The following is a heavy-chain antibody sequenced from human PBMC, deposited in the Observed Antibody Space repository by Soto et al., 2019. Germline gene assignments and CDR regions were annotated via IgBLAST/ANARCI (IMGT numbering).Heavy chain of an antibody. CDR3: ARQIYDSDTGPNFQYYFDS. CDR1: GYRFTSHW. CDR2: IWPGDSDS. V-gene: IGHV5-51*01. J-gene: IGHJ4*02. D-gene: IGHD3-22*01. Sequence: GESLKISCRASGYRFTSHWISWVRQMPGKGLEWMGVIWPGDSDSRYSPSFRGHVTISATKSITTVFLQWSSLRASDTAMYYCARQIYDSDTGPNFQYYFDSWCQGTPVTVSS.